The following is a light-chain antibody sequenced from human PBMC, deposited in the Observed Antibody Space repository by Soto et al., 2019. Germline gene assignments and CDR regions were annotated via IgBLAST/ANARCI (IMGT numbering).Light chain of an antibody. V-gene: IGKV3-20*01. J-gene: IGKJ1*01. CDR2: GVS. CDR1: QSVSSSY. CDR3: QQYGNLPWT. Sequence: EIVLTQSPGTLSLSPGERATLSCRASQSVSSSYLAWYQQKPGQAPRLLMYGVSSRATGIPDRFSGSGSRTDSTLTISRLEPEDFAVYYCQQYGNLPWTFGQGTKVEIK.